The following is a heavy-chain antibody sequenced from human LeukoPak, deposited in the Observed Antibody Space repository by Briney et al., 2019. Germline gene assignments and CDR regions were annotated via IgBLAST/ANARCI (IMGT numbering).Heavy chain of an antibody. CDR2: ISYDGSHK. CDR3: AEDLRAFRGSGGPYVDN. Sequence: PGGSLRLSCAASGFTFSNYGMHWVRQAPGKGLEWVALISYDGSHKPYADSVKGRSTISRDTSRNTLVLQMSSLRTEDTAVYYCAEDLRAFRGSGGPYVDNWGQGTLVTVSS. CDR1: GFTFSNYG. D-gene: IGHD3-10*01. J-gene: IGHJ4*02. V-gene: IGHV3-30*18.